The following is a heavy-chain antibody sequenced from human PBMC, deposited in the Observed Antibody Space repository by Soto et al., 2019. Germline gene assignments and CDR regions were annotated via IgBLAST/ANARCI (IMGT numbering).Heavy chain of an antibody. D-gene: IGHD6-13*01. Sequence: EVQLVESGGGLVQPEGSLRLSRAASGFTFSDHYMDWVRQAPGKGLEWVGRIKNKANSSTTEYAAPVKGRFIISRYDSKTSVFLHMNRLKTDDTAVYYCTRLIMGSRRSSDYWGKGILVTGSS. CDR2: IKNKANSSTT. CDR3: TRLIMGSRRSSDY. CDR1: GFTFSDHY. J-gene: IGHJ4*02. V-gene: IGHV3-72*01.